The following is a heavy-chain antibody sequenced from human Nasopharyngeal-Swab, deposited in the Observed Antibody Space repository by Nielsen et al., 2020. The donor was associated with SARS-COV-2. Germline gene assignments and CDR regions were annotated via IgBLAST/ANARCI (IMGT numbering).Heavy chain of an antibody. CDR1: GFTFSSYA. CDR3: ARDGPSTYYYYGMDV. D-gene: IGHD5/OR15-5a*01. Sequence: GESLKISCAASGFTFSSYAMHWVRQAPGKGLEWVAVISYDGSNKYYADSVKGRFTISRDNSKNTLYLQMNSLRAEDTAVYYCARDGPSTYYYYGMDVWGQGTTVTASS. CDR2: ISYDGSNK. V-gene: IGHV3-30*04. J-gene: IGHJ6*02.